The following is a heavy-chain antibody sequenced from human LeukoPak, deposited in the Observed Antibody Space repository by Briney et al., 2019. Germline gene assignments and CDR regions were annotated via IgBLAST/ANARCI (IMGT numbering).Heavy chain of an antibody. D-gene: IGHD3-3*01. V-gene: IGHV4-59*01. J-gene: IGHJ4*02. CDR2: IYYSGST. CDR3: ARGFTIFDY. CDR1: GGSISSYY. Sequence: SETLSLTCTVSGGSISSYYWSWIRQPPGKGLEWIGHIYYSGSTNHNPSLKSRVTISVDTSKNQFSLKLSSVTAADTAVYYCARGFTIFDYWGQGTLVTVSS.